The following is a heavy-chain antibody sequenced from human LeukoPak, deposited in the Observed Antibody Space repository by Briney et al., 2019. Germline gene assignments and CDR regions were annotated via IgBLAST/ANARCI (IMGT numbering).Heavy chain of an antibody. CDR3: ARLLGYCSSTSCYAHAFDI. J-gene: IGHJ3*02. Sequence: PGGSLRLSCAASGFTFSSYAMSWDRQAPGKGLEWVSAISGSGGSTYYADSVKGRFTISRDNSKNTLYLQMNSLRAEDTAVYYCARLLGYCSSTSCYAHAFDIWGQGTMVTVSS. CDR2: ISGSGGST. V-gene: IGHV3-23*01. CDR1: GFTFSSYA. D-gene: IGHD2-2*01.